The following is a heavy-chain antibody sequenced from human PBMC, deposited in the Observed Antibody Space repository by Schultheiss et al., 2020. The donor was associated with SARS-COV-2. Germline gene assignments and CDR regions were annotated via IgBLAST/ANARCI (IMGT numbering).Heavy chain of an antibody. Sequence: GGSLRLSCAASGFTFSSYSMNWVRQAPGKGLEWVSSISSSSSYIYYADSVKGRFTISRDNAKNSLYLQMNSLRAEDTAVYYCARDIGHYDFWSQKGDYFDYWGQGTLVTVSS. D-gene: IGHD3-3*01. CDR1: GFTFSSYS. V-gene: IGHV3-21*01. CDR3: ARDIGHYDFWSQKGDYFDY. CDR2: ISSSSSYI. J-gene: IGHJ4*02.